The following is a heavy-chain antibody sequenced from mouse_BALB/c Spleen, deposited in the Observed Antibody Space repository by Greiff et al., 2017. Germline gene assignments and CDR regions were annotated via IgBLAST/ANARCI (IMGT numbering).Heavy chain of an antibody. Sequence: EVKLMESGGGLVQPGGSRKLSCAASGFTFSSFGMHWVRQAPEKGLEWVAYISSGSSTIYYADTVKGRFTISRDNPKNTLFLQMTSLRSEDTAMYYCARASYGYDDGFAYWGQGTLVTVSA. V-gene: IGHV5-17*02. J-gene: IGHJ3*01. CDR1: GFTFSSFG. CDR3: ARASYGYDDGFAY. CDR2: ISSGSSTI. D-gene: IGHD2-9*01.